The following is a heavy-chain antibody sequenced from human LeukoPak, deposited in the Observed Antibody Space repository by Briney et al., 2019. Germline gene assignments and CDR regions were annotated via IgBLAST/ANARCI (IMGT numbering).Heavy chain of an antibody. CDR1: GGSFSGYY. CDR2: INHSGST. D-gene: IGHD3-10*01. V-gene: IGHV4-34*01. Sequence: PSETLSLTCAVYGGSFSGYYWSWIRQPSGKGLEWIGEINHSGSTNYNPSLKSRVTISVDTSKNQFSLKLSSVTAADTAVYYCASDPGISGVYFDYWGQGTLVTVSS. CDR3: ASDPGISGVYFDY. J-gene: IGHJ4*02.